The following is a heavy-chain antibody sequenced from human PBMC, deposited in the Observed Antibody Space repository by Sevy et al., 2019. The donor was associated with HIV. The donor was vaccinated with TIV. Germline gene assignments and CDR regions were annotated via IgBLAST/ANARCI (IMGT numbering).Heavy chain of an antibody. CDR1: GGSFSGYY. Sequence: WETLSLTCAVYGGSFSGYYWSWIRQPPGKGLEWIGEIDHSGSTNYNPSLKSRVTISVDTSKNQFSLKLSSVTAADTAEYYCARERIAAAGTAPTDNWFDPWGQGTLVTVSS. CDR3: ARERIAAAGTAPTDNWFDP. J-gene: IGHJ5*02. D-gene: IGHD6-13*01. CDR2: IDHSGST. V-gene: IGHV4-34*01.